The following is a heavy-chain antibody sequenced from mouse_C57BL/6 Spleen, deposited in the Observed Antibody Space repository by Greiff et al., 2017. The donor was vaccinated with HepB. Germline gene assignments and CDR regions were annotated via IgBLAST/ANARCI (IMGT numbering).Heavy chain of an antibody. CDR3: ARPGYYFDY. Sequence: EVQLVESGGDLVKPGGSLKLSCAASGFTFSSYGMSWVRQTPDKRLEWVATISSGGSYTYYPDSVKGRFTISRDNAKNTLYLQMSRLKSEDTAMYYCARPGYYFDYWGQGTTLTVSS. CDR2: ISSGGSYT. CDR1: GFTFSSYG. J-gene: IGHJ2*01. V-gene: IGHV5-6*01.